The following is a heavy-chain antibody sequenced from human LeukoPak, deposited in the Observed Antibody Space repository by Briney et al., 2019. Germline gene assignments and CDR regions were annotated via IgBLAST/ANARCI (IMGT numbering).Heavy chain of an antibody. D-gene: IGHD2-15*01. V-gene: IGHV3-48*02. J-gene: IGHJ4*02. CDR1: GFTFSSYS. CDR3: ARSSGALDY. Sequence: PGGSLRLSCAASGFTFSSYSMSWVRQAPGKGLEWVSYISSSSTIYYADSVKGRFTISRDNAKNSLYLQMNSLRDEDTAVYYCARSSGALDYWGQGTLVTVSS. CDR2: ISSSSTI.